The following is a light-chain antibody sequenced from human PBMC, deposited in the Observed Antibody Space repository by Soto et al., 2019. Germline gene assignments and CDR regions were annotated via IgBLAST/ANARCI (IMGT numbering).Light chain of an antibody. J-gene: IGKJ5*01. CDR2: DAS. Sequence: DIVMTQSPATLSVSPGDGATLSCRASQSVSSNLAWYQQKPGQAPRLLIYDASTRATVIPARFSGSGSGTEFTLTISSLQSEDFAVYYCQQYNDWPPITFGQGTRLEIK. V-gene: IGKV3-15*01. CDR3: QQYNDWPPIT. CDR1: QSVSSN.